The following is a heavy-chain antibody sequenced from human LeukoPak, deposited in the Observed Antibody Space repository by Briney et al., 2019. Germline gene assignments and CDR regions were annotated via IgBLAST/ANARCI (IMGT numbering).Heavy chain of an antibody. CDR1: GGSISSYC. Sequence: SETLSLTCTVSGGSISSYCWSWIRQPAGKGLEWIGRIYTSGSTNYNPSLKSRVTMSVDTSKNQFSLKLSSVTAADTAVYYCARTNGVYCSGGSCPNWFDPWGQGTLVTVSS. V-gene: IGHV4-4*07. CDR2: IYTSGST. D-gene: IGHD2-15*01. CDR3: ARTNGVYCSGGSCPNWFDP. J-gene: IGHJ5*02.